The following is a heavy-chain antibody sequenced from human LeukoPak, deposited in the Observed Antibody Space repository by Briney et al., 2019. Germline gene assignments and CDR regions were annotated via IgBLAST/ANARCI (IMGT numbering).Heavy chain of an antibody. V-gene: IGHV1-69*05. J-gene: IGHJ3*02. D-gene: IGHD3-10*01. CDR3: AREGSGSRGFNI. Sequence: ASVKVSCKASGYTFTGYYMHWVRQAPGQGLEWMGGIIPIFGTANYAQKFQGRVTITTDESTSTAYMELSSLRSEDTAVYYCAREGSGSRGFNIWGQGTMVTVSS. CDR1: GYTFTGYY. CDR2: IIPIFGTA.